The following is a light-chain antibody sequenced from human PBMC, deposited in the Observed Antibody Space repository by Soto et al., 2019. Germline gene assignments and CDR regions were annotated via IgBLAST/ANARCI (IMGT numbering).Light chain of an antibody. Sequence: QSALTQPRSVSGSPGQSVTISCTGTSSDVGGYNYVSWYQQHPGKAPKLMIYDVSKRPSGVPDRFSGSKSGNTACLTISGLQAEDEADYYCCSYAGSYNVVFGGGTNLTVL. V-gene: IGLV2-11*01. CDR1: SSDVGGYNY. J-gene: IGLJ2*01. CDR3: CSYAGSYNVV. CDR2: DVS.